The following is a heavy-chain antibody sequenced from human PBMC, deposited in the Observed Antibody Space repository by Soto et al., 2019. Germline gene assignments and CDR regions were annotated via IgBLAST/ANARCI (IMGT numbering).Heavy chain of an antibody. CDR1: GGSIRNSGYN. Sequence: SEKLSLTCTVSGGSIRNSGYNWVWVRQPPGKGLEWIGSIYYSGSTYYNPSLKSRVTISVDTSKNQFSLKLSSVTAADTAVYYCARLLWSRGDWFDPWGQGTLVTVS. J-gene: IGHJ5*02. CDR2: IYYSGST. D-gene: IGHD3-10*01. CDR3: ARLLWSRGDWFDP. V-gene: IGHV4-39*01.